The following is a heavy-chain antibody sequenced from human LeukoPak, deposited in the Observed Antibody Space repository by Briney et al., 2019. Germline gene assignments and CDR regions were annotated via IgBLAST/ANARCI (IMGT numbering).Heavy chain of an antibody. Sequence: GGSLRLSCSVSGFTFSNFAMHWVRQAPGKGLEYVSIISGNGRNIYYADSVKGRFTNSRDNSKNTLYLQMNSLRTEDTAVYFCVGIAVAGIFLDYWGQGTLVTVSS. V-gene: IGHV3-64D*06. J-gene: IGHJ4*02. D-gene: IGHD6-19*01. CDR3: VGIAVAGIFLDY. CDR2: ISGNGRNI. CDR1: GFTFSNFA.